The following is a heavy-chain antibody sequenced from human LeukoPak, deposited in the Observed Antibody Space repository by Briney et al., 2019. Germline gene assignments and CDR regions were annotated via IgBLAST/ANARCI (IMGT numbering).Heavy chain of an antibody. V-gene: IGHV4-59*01. Sequence: SETLSLTCTVSGGSISSYYWSWIRQSPQKGLEWIAYIHSSGKTNYNPSLKSRVTISVDTSKNQFSLKVTSMTAADTGVYYCTRSFPGIVGAADFWGQGTLVTVSS. CDR3: TRSFPGIVGAADF. CDR2: IHSSGKT. J-gene: IGHJ4*02. D-gene: IGHD3-22*01. CDR1: GGSISSYY.